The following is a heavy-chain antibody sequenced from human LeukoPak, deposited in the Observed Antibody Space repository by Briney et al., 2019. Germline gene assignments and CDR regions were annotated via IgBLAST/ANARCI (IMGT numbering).Heavy chain of an antibody. D-gene: IGHD3-3*01. CDR3: ASQTVRFLEWLSPQYYYMDV. CDR1: GYSISSGYY. V-gene: IGHV4-38-2*01. Sequence: SETLSLTCAVSGYSISSGYYWGWIRQPPGKGLEWIGSIYHSGSTYYNPSLKSRVTISVDTSKNQFSLKLSSVTAADTAVYYCASQTVRFLEWLSPQYYYMDVWGKGTTVTVSS. CDR2: IYHSGST. J-gene: IGHJ6*03.